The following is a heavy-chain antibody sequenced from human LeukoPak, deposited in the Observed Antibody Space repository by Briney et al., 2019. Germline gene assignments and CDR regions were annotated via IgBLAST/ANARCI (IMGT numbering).Heavy chain of an antibody. J-gene: IGHJ4*02. V-gene: IGHV1-69*04. CDR3: ARVPIAAAPYFDY. CDR1: GYTFTSYG. Sequence: SVKVSCKASGYTFTSYGISWVRQAPGQGLEWMGRIIPILGIANYAQKFQGRVTITADKSTSTAYMELSSLRSEDTAVYYCARVPIAAAPYFDYWGQGTLVTVSS. CDR2: IIPILGIA. D-gene: IGHD6-13*01.